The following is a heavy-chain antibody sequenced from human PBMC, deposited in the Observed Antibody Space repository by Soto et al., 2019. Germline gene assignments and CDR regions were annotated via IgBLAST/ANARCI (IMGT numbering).Heavy chain of an antibody. D-gene: IGHD3-3*01. V-gene: IGHV3-48*03. J-gene: IGHJ6*02. CDR3: ARGGDFWSAGWPYGMDV. CDR1: GFTFSSYE. CDR2: ISSSGSTI. Sequence: GGSLRLSCAASGFTFSSYEMNWVRQAPGKGLEWVSYISSSGSTIYYADSAKGRFTISRDNAKNSLYLQMNSLRAEDTAVYYCARGGDFWSAGWPYGMDVWGQGTTVTVSS.